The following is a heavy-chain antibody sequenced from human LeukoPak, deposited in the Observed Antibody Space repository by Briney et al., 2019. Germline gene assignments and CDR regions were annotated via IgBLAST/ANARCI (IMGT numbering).Heavy chain of an antibody. J-gene: IGHJ3*02. D-gene: IGHD2-2*02. V-gene: IGHV5-51*01. Sequence: GESLQISCKGSGYSFTSYWIGWVRQMPGKGLEWMGIIYPGDSDTRYSPSFQGQVTISADKSISTAYLQWSSLKASDTAMYYCARRKYCSSTSCYNDAFDIWGQGTMVTVSS. CDR2: IYPGDSDT. CDR1: GYSFTSYW. CDR3: ARRKYCSSTSCYNDAFDI.